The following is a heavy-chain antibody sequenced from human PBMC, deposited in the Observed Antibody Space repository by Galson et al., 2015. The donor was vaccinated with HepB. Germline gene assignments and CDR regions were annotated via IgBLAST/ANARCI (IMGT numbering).Heavy chain of an antibody. CDR2: ISSSSTI. D-gene: IGHD3-22*01. V-gene: IGHV3-48*02. Sequence: SLRLSCAASGFTFSSYSMNWVRQAPGKGLEWVSYISSSSTIYYADSVKGRFTISRDNAKNSLYLQMNSLRDEDTAVYYCARDSHSSDYNYWGQGTLVTVSS. J-gene: IGHJ4*02. CDR3: ARDSHSSDYNY. CDR1: GFTFSSYS.